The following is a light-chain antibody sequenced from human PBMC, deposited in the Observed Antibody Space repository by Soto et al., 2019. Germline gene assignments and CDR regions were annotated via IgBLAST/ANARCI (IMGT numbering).Light chain of an antibody. CDR1: QSVSSSY. J-gene: IGKJ2*01. Sequence: EIVLTQSPGTLSLSPGERATLSCRASQSVSSSYLAWYQQKPGQAPRLLIYGASSRATGIPDRFSGSGSGTAFTLTISRLEPEDFALYYCQQYGNSPYTFGQGTKLEIK. CDR2: GAS. CDR3: QQYGNSPYT. V-gene: IGKV3-20*01.